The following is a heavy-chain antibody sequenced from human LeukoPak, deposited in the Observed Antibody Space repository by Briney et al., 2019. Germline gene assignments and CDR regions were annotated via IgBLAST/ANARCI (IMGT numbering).Heavy chain of an antibody. CDR1: GFTFSSYW. J-gene: IGHJ3*02. V-gene: IGHV3-7*01. CDR3: AREVDIVETDAFDI. Sequence: GGSLRLSCAASGFTFSSYWMSWVRQAPGKGLEWVANIKQDGSEKYYVDSVKGRFTISRDNAKNSLYLQMNSLRAEDTAVYYCAREVDIVETDAFDIWGQGTMVTVSS. CDR2: IKQDGSEK. D-gene: IGHD5-12*01.